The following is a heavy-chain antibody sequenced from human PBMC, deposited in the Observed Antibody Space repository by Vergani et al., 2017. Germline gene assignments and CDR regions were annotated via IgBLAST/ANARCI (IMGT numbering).Heavy chain of an antibody. CDR2: IKSDGSIT. Sequence: EVQLVESGGGLIHPGGSLRLSCEGSGFSFSGYWMHWVRQSPEKGLVWVSRIKSDGSITNYADSVKGRFTISRDNAKNTLYLEMNSLRGDDTAIYYCVRARCSGPCFMSNWFDSWGQGTLGTGSS. CDR1: GFSFSGYW. J-gene: IGHJ5*01. CDR3: VRARCSGPCFMSNWFDS. D-gene: IGHD5-12*01. V-gene: IGHV3-74*01.